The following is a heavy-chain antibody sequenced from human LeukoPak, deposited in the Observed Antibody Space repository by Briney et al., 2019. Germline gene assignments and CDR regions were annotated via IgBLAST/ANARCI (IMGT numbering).Heavy chain of an antibody. V-gene: IGHV4-59*01. CDR1: GGSISSYY. J-gene: IGHJ6*03. D-gene: IGHD6-13*01. Sequence: PSETLSLTCTVSGGSISSYYWSWIRQPPGKGLEWIGYIYYSGSTNYNPSLKSRVTISVDTSKNQFSLKLSSVTAADTAVYYCARDRFRAAAGRNYYYMGVWGKGTTVTVSS. CDR3: ARDRFRAAAGRNYYYMGV. CDR2: IYYSGST.